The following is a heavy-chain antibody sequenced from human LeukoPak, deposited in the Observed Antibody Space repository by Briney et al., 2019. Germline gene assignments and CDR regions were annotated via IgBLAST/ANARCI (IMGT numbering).Heavy chain of an antibody. J-gene: IGHJ6*03. CDR3: VRGFPIDYMDV. V-gene: IGHV3-7*04. D-gene: IGHD3-3*01. CDR1: GFTFNNYW. CDR2: IKKDGSEK. Sequence: GGSLRLSCAAFGFTFNNYWMSWVRQAPGKGLEWVANIKKDGSEKNYVDSVKGRFTISRDNAKDSLYLQMNSLRVEDTAVYYCVRGFPIDYMDVWGKGTTVSVSS.